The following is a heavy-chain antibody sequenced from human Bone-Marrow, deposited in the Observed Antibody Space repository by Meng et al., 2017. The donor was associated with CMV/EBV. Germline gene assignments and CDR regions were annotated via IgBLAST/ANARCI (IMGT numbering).Heavy chain of an antibody. V-gene: IGHV3-7*01. CDR2: INQNGIEK. Sequence: GESLKISCAASGFTVSSNYMSWVRQAPGRGLEWVAHINQNGIEKYYVDSVKGRFTMSRDNAKNSLYLQMNSLRAEDTAVYYCVRDLGDGYSSGWYSANFDYWGQGTLVTVSS. CDR1: GFTVSSNY. D-gene: IGHD6-19*01. CDR3: VRDLGDGYSSGWYSANFDY. J-gene: IGHJ4*02.